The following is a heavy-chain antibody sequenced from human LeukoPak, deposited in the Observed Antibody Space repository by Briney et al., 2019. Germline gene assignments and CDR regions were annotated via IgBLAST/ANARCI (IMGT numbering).Heavy chain of an antibody. CDR2: ISSIGATI. Sequence: PGGSLRLSCAASGFTFSDYSMNWVRQATGKGLEWVSYISSIGATIYYADSVKGRFTISRDNAKNSLYLQMNSLRAEDTAVYYCVRHLSPSTHVLAVPGYWGQGTLVTVSS. CDR1: GFTFSDYS. CDR3: VRHLSPSTHVLAVPGY. V-gene: IGHV3-48*03. D-gene: IGHD2-8*02. J-gene: IGHJ4*02.